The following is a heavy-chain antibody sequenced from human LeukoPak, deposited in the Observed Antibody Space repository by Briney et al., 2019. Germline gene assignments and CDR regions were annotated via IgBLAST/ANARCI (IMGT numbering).Heavy chain of an antibody. CDR3: ARDAKYSVGHAFDI. V-gene: IGHV3-20*04. D-gene: IGHD2/OR15-2a*01. CDR2: INWNGGST. J-gene: IGHJ3*02. Sequence: PGGSLRLSCAASGFTFDDYGMSWVRQAPGKGLEWVSGINWNGGSTGYADSVKGRFTISRDNAKNSLHLQMNSLRAEDTALYYCARDAKYSVGHAFDIWGQGTMVTVSS. CDR1: GFTFDDYG.